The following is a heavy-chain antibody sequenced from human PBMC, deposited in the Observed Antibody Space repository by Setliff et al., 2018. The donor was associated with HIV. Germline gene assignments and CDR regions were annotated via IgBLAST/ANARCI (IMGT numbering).Heavy chain of an antibody. CDR2: IYYSGST. CDR3: ARSLPGYGDYYFDY. CDR1: GGSISIYY. J-gene: IGHJ4*02. Sequence: TLSLTCTVSGGSISIYYWNWIRQPPGKGLEWIGYIYYSGSTNYNSSLKSRVSISVDTSKNQFSLKLNSVTVADTAVYFCARSLPGYGDYYFDYWGQGTLVTVSS. D-gene: IGHD4-17*01. V-gene: IGHV4-59*08.